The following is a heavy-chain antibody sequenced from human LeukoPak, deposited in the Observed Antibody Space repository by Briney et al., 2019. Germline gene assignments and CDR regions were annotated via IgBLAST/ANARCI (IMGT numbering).Heavy chain of an antibody. CDR3: ARAGQGFYYDTSAYYYDY. CDR2: ISAYNGNP. J-gene: IGHJ4*02. V-gene: IGHV1-18*01. CDR1: GYTFTSYG. D-gene: IGHD3-22*01. Sequence: GASVKVSCKASGYTFTSYGISWVRQGPGQGLEWMGWISAYNGNPTYAQKLQDRVTVTTDTSTSTAYMELRSLRSDDTAVYYCARAGQGFYYDTSAYYYDYWGQGTLVTVSS.